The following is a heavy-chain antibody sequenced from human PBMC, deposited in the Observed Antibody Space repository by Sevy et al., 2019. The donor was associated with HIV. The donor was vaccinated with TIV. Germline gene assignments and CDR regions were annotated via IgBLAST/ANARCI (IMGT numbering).Heavy chain of an antibody. D-gene: IGHD3-3*01. CDR1: GYTLTQLS. J-gene: IGHJ4*02. Sequence: ASVKVSCKLSGYTLTQLSMHWVRQAPGKGLEWLGSFDPEDGERIYAQKFQGRFTMTEETSTDTAYMELSSLRSEDTAIYYCATGREYYEGYSGYFDYRGQGTLVTVSS. V-gene: IGHV1-24*01. CDR3: ATGREYYEGYSGYFDY. CDR2: FDPEDGER.